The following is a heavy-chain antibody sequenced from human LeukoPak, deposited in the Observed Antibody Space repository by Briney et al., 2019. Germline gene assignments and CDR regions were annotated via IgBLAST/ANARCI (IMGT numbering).Heavy chain of an antibody. CDR3: ATPSRLLDV. Sequence: SVKVSCKASGGTLSSYVITWARQAPGQGLEWMGEIIPSYGTIDSEKKFQGRLTMTMGESTTTSHMELTSLASEGTAVYYCATPSRLLDVWGKGTTVIVSS. CDR1: GGTLSSYV. J-gene: IGHJ6*04. CDR2: IIPSYGTI. D-gene: IGHD3-16*01. V-gene: IGHV1-69*05.